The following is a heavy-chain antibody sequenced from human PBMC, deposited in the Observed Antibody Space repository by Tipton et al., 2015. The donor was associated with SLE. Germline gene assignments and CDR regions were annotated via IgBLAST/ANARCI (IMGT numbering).Heavy chain of an antibody. D-gene: IGHD3-3*01. CDR3: TSGGYDFWSGFTRY. CDR2: INSDGSST. V-gene: IGHV3-74*01. J-gene: IGHJ4*02. Sequence: SLRLSCAASGFTFRSYWMNWVRQAPGKGLVWVSRINSDGSSTSNADSVKGRFTISRDNAKNMLYLQMNSLRAEDTAVYYCTSGGYDFWSGFTRYWGQGTLVTVSS. CDR1: GFTFRSYW.